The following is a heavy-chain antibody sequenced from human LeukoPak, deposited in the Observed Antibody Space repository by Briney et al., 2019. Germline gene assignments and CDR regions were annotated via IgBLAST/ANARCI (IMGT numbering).Heavy chain of an antibody. J-gene: IGHJ4*02. V-gene: IGHV4-59*12. D-gene: IGHD3-22*01. CDR3: ARTRRTYYYDSSGYYSYYFDY. Sequence: SETLSLTCTVSNDSFSNYYWTWIRQSPGKALEWIGYVYYTDKTHYNPSLKGRVTISVDTSKNQFSLKLSSVTAADTAVYYCARTRRTYYYDSSGYYSYYFDYWGQGTLVTVSS. CDR1: NDSFSNYY. CDR2: VYYTDKT.